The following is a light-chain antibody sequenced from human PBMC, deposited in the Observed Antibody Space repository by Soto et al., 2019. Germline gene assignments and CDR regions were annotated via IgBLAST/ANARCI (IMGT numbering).Light chain of an antibody. Sequence: QSALTQPASVYGSPGQSITISCTGTSSDIGSDKLVSWYQQHPGRAPKIISYEAFKRPSGVSNRFSGSRSGNTASLTISGLRGEDEADYYCCSYAGSTTWVVGGGTKVTVL. CDR3: CSYAGSTTWV. V-gene: IGLV2-23*01. J-gene: IGLJ3*02. CDR2: EAF. CDR1: SSDIGSDKL.